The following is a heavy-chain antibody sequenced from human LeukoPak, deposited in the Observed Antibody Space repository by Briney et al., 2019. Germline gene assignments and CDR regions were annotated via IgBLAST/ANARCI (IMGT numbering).Heavy chain of an antibody. CDR3: ASPAGGNADY. D-gene: IGHD3-16*01. Sequence: PSETLSLTCTVSGGSISSSSYYWGWIRQPPGKGLEWIGSIYYSGSTYYNPSLKSRVTISVDTSKNQFSLKLSSVTAADTAVYYCASPAGGNADYWGQGTLVTVSS. CDR2: IYYSGST. J-gene: IGHJ4*02. CDR1: GGSISSSSYY. V-gene: IGHV4-39*01.